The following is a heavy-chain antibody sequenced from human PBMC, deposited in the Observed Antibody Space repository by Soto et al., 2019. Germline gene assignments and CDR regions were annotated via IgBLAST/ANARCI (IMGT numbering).Heavy chain of an antibody. D-gene: IGHD3-9*01. J-gene: IGHJ5*01. CDR1: GYTFTSYT. CDR2: INAGNGNT. CDR3: ASDFSYDILTGAPGCFDS. Sequence: GASVKVSCKASGYTFTSYTMHWVRQAPGQRLEWMGWINAGNGNTKYSQKFQGRVTITRDTSASTAYMELSSLRSEDKAVYYCASDFSYDILTGAPGCFDSWGQGTLVTVSS. V-gene: IGHV1-3*01.